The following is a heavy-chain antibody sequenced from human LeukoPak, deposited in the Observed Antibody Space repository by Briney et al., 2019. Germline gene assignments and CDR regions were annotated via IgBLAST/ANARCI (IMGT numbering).Heavy chain of an antibody. V-gene: IGHV4-34*01. J-gene: IGHJ4*02. CDR2: INHSGST. Sequence: SETLSLTCAVYGGSFSDYFWSWIRQPPGKGLEWIGEINHSGSTTYNPSLESRATITDTATKKQYSLKLSSVTGAAAALYYWVIYDYGSSAPKRNYWGQGILVTVSS. D-gene: IGHD3-22*01. CDR1: GGSFSDYF. CDR3: VIYDYGSSAPKRNY.